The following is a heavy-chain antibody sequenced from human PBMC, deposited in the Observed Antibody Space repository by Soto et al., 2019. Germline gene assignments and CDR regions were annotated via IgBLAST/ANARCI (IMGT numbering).Heavy chain of an antibody. CDR2: IIPIFGTA. CDR3: AGGEDYGDFNNSYYYYYGMDV. Sequence: QVQLVQSGAEVKKPGSSVKVSCKASGGTFSSYAISWVRQAPGQGLEWMGGIIPIFGTANYAQKFQGRVTITTDEATTTADMELSSRISADKAVYYCAGGEDYGDFNNSYYYYYGMDVWGQGTTVTVSS. V-gene: IGHV1-69*01. CDR1: GGTFSSYA. J-gene: IGHJ6*02. D-gene: IGHD4-17*01.